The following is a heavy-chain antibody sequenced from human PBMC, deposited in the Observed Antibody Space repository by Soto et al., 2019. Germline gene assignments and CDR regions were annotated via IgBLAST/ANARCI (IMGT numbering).Heavy chain of an antibody. D-gene: IGHD2-21*02. CDR1: GGSISSGDYY. CDR2: IYYSGST. CDR3: ASHYCGGDCSYPYYFDY. Sequence: SETLSLTCTVSGGSISSGDYYWSWIRQPPGKGLECIGFIYYSGSTFYNPSLKSRVTISVDTSKNLFSLKLSSVTAADTAVYYCASHYCGGDCSYPYYFDYWGQGTLVTVSS. V-gene: IGHV4-39*01. J-gene: IGHJ4*02.